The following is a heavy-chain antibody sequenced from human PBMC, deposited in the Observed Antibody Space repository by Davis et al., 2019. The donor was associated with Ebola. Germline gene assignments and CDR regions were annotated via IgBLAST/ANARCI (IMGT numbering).Heavy chain of an antibody. CDR2: INHSGST. D-gene: IGHD3-22*01. Sequence: SETLSLTCAVYGGSFSGYYWSWIRQPPGKGLEWIGEINHSGSTNYNPSLKSRVTISVDTSKNQFSLKLSSVTAADTAVYYCARDKYYYDSSGYYYDYYYGMDVWGQGTTVTASS. J-gene: IGHJ6*02. V-gene: IGHV4-34*01. CDR1: GGSFSGYY. CDR3: ARDKYYYDSSGYYYDYYYGMDV.